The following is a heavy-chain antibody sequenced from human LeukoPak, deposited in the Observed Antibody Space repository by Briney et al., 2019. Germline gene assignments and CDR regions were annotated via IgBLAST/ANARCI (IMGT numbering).Heavy chain of an antibody. CDR2: ISYDGSNK. J-gene: IGHJ3*02. CDR1: GFTFSSYA. CDR3: ARDRDAFVI. V-gene: IGHV3-30*04. Sequence: GGSLRLSCAASGFTFSSYAMHWVRQAPGKGLEWVAVISYDGSNKYYADSVKGRFTISRDNSKNTLYLQMNSLRAEDTAVYYCARDRDAFVIWGQGTMVTASS.